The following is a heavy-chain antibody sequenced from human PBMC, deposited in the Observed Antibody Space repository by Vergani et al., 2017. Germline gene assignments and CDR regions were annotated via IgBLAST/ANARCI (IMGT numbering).Heavy chain of an antibody. J-gene: IGHJ3*02. D-gene: IGHD6-6*01. CDR2: IYDSRNN. CDR3: ARHLRQLARNDVFHI. Sequence: QLQLQESGPRLVKPSETLSLTCSLSGMSISNNNYYWGWIRQPPGKGLEWIGSIYDSRNNNYSPSLESRVSISVDTSKNQFSLNLTSVAAADTAVYYCARHLRQLARNDVFHIWGHGTLVNVSS. CDR1: GMSISNNNYY. V-gene: IGHV4-39*01.